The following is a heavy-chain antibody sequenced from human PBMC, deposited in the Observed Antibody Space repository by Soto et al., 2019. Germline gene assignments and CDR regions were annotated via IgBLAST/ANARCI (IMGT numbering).Heavy chain of an antibody. D-gene: IGHD6-13*01. Sequence: ASVKVSCKDSGYTFTGYYMHWVRQAPGQGLEWMGWINPNSGGTNYAQKFQGRVTMTRDTSISTAYMELSRLRSDDTAVYYCAREAAAGTISDYYYFYSMDVWGQGTTVTASS. CDR2: INPNSGGT. CDR1: GYTFTGYY. CDR3: AREAAAGTISDYYYFYSMDV. J-gene: IGHJ6*01. V-gene: IGHV1-2*02.